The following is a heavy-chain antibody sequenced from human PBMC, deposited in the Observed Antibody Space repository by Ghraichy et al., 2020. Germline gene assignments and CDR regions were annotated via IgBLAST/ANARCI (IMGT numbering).Heavy chain of an antibody. J-gene: IGHJ6*03. CDR1: GGSISSYY. V-gene: IGHV4-59*08. CDR2: IYYSGST. CDR3: ARLPGGGGYCYYYMDV. Sequence: SETLSLTCTVSGGSISSYYWSWIRQPPGKGLEWIGYIYYSGSTNYNPSLKSRVTISVDTSKNQFSLKLSSVTAADTAVYYCARLPGGGGYCYYYMDVWGKGTTVTVSS. D-gene: IGHD3-16*01.